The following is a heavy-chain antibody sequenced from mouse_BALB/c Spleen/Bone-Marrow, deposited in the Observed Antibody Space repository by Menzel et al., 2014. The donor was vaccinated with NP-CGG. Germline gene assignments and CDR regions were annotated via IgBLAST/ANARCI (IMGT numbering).Heavy chain of an antibody. Sequence: QVQLQQSGAELAKPGASVKLSCMASGFTFTSYWIHWVKQRPGQGPEWIGEINPSNGRTNYNEKFKSKATLTEDKSSSTAYMQLSSLTSEDSAVYYCARDGNYRYAMDYWGQGTSVTVSS. CDR2: INPSNGRT. CDR1: GFTFTSYW. CDR3: ARDGNYRYAMDY. D-gene: IGHD2-1*01. V-gene: IGHV1S81*02. J-gene: IGHJ4*01.